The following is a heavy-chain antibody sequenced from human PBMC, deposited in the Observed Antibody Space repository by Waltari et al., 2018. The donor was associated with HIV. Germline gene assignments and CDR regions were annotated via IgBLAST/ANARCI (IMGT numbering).Heavy chain of an antibody. CDR1: GFTFSPYA. Sequence: QVQLVESGGGVVQHGRSLRLSCAASGFTFSPYAIHWVRQAPGKGLEWVAIRSYGGRNKYYADSVKGRFTISRDNSKNTVYLQMNSLRGEDTAVYYCARDGHFYDSSPLDYWGQVTLVTVSS. V-gene: IGHV3-30*04. J-gene: IGHJ4*02. D-gene: IGHD3-22*01. CDR2: RSYGGRNK. CDR3: ARDGHFYDSSPLDY.